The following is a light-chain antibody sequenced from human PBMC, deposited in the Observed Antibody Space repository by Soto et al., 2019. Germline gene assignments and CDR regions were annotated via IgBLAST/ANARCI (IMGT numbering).Light chain of an antibody. V-gene: IGKV3-11*01. J-gene: IGKJ1*01. Sequence: EIVLTQSPATLSLSPGERATLSCRASQSVSSYLAWYQQKPGQAPRLLIYDASNRATGIPARFSGSGSGTDFTLTISSLEPEDFEVYYCQQYGSSRWTLGQGTKVDIK. CDR2: DAS. CDR1: QSVSSY. CDR3: QQYGSSRWT.